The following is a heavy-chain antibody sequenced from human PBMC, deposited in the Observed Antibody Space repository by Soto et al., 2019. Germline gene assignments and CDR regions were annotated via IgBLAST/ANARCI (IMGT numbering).Heavy chain of an antibody. J-gene: IGHJ4*02. Sequence: GGSLRLSCAASAFTFSSYSLNWVRQAPGKGLEWVSYISSSTSTIYYADSVKGRFTISRDSAKNSLYLQMNSLRDEDTAIYYCARGPDSIYDFWSGYSTYFDYWGQGTLVTVSS. D-gene: IGHD3-3*01. V-gene: IGHV3-48*02. CDR1: AFTFSSYS. CDR3: ARGPDSIYDFWSGYSTYFDY. CDR2: ISSSTSTI.